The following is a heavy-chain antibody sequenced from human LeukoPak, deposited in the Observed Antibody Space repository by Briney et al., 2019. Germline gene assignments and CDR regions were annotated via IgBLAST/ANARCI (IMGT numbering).Heavy chain of an antibody. J-gene: IGHJ4*02. V-gene: IGHV1-2*02. CDR2: LNPNSGGT. CDR3: ARGDSYGDLDY. Sequence: ASVKGSCKASGYTFTGYYLHWVRLAPGQGLEWMGWLNPNSGGTNYAQDFQGRVTMTRDTSISTAYMELGRLTSDDTAVYYCARGDSYGDLDYWGQGTLVTVSS. CDR1: GYTFTGYY. D-gene: IGHD4-17*01.